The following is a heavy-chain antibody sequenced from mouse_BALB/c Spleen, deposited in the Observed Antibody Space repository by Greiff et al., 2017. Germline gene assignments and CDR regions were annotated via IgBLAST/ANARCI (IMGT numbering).Heavy chain of an antibody. Sequence: EVKLQESGPSLVKPSQTLSLTCSVTGDSITSGYWNWIRKFPGNKLEYMGYISYSGSTYYNPSLKSRISITRDTSKNQYYLQLNSVTTEDTATYYCARGLLRYYYAMDYWGQGTSVTVSS. D-gene: IGHD1-1*01. J-gene: IGHJ4*01. CDR3: ARGLLRYYYAMDY. V-gene: IGHV3-8*02. CDR1: GDSITSGY. CDR2: ISYSGST.